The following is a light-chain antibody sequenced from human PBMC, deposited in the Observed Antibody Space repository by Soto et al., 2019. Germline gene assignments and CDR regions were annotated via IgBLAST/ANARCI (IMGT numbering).Light chain of an antibody. CDR3: QQRRSWQVT. CDR1: QSINTY. CDR2: DAS. Sequence: ENVLTQSPATLSLSPGEGATLSCRASQSINTYLAWYQQKPGQAPRLLIYDASKRATGIPARLSGSGSGTNFTLTISSLEPEDFAVYYCQQRRSWQVTFGQGTRLEIK. V-gene: IGKV3D-11*02. J-gene: IGKJ5*01.